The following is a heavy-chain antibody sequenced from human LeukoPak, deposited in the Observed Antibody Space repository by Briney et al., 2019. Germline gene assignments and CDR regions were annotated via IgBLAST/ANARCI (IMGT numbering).Heavy chain of an antibody. D-gene: IGHD3-10*01. CDR2: IMPFIGIT. V-gene: IGHV1-18*01. CDR3: ARVSRYGSDSYWTHYYYGMVV. Sequence: ASVKVSCKASGYTFTSYALSWVRQAPGQGLEWMGWIMPFIGITNYAQKLTGRVTITTDTSTSTAYMELRSLRADDTVVYCCARVSRYGSDSYWTHYYYGMVVWGQGATVTVSS. CDR1: GYTFTSYA. J-gene: IGHJ6*01.